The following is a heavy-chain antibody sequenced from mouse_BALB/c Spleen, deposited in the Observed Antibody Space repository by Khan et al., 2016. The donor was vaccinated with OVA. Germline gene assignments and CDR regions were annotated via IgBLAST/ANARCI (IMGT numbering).Heavy chain of an antibody. V-gene: IGHV14-1*02. D-gene: IGHD2-1*01. CDR1: GFNITDYY. J-gene: IGHJ3*01. Sequence: IQLVQSGAELVRPGALVKLSCKASGFNITDYYMHWVKQRPDQCLELIGWIDPENGHTIYDPKFQGKASIKADTSSNTAYLQLSSLTSEDTAVYYCARRGYGNYWFAYWGQGTLVTVSA. CDR2: IDPENGHT. CDR3: ARRGYGNYWFAY.